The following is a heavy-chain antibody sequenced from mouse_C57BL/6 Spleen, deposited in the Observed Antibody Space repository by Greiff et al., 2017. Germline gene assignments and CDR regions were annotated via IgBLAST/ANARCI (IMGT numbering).Heavy chain of an antibody. CDR3: ARKGNSSGYMDY. CDR2: IWSGGST. CDR1: GFSLTSYG. Sequence: VKLMESGPGLVQPSQSLSITCTVSGFSLTSYGVHWVRQSPGKGLEWLGVIWSGGSTDYNAAFISRLSISKDTSKGQVFFKMNSLQADDTAIYYCARKGNSSGYMDYWGQGTSVTVSS. J-gene: IGHJ4*01. V-gene: IGHV2-2*01. D-gene: IGHD3-2*02.